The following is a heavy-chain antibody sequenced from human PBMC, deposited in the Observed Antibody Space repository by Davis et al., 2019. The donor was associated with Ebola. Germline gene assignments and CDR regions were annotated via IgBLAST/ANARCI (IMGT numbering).Heavy chain of an antibody. Sequence: MPSETLSLTCTVSGGSISSGGYYWSWIRQPPGKGLEWIGYIYYSGSTSYNPSLGSRVTISLDTSKNQFSLKLSSVTAADTAVYYCARYSSTAMPPWGQGTLVTVSS. V-gene: IGHV4-31*03. D-gene: IGHD5-18*01. CDR1: GGSISSGGYY. J-gene: IGHJ4*02. CDR2: IYYSGST. CDR3: ARYSSTAMPP.